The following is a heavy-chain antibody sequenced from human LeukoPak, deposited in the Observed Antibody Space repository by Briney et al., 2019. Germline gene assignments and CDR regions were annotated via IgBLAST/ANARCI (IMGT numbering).Heavy chain of an antibody. CDR3: ARSSGYYLSFDY. CDR1: GGTFSSYA. Sequence: SVKVSCKASGGTFSSYAISWVRQAPGQGLEWMGGIIPIFGTANYAQKFQGRVTITADESTSAAYMELSSLRSEDTAVYYCARSSGYYLSFDYWGQGTLVTVSS. J-gene: IGHJ4*02. V-gene: IGHV1-69*13. D-gene: IGHD3-22*01. CDR2: IIPIFGTA.